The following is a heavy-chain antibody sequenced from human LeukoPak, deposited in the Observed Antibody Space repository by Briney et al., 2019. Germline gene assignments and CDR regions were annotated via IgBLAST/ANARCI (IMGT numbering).Heavy chain of an antibody. V-gene: IGHV3-21*01. Sequence: GSLRLSCAASGFTFDNYVMKWVRQAPGKGLEWVSSISSTSTYIYYADSVQGRFTISRDNAESSLYLHMNSLRAEDTAVYFCTRAPYSGNYYGEYWGQGTLVTVSS. CDR2: ISSTSTYI. CDR1: GFTFDNYV. CDR3: TRAPYSGNYYGEY. D-gene: IGHD1-26*01. J-gene: IGHJ4*02.